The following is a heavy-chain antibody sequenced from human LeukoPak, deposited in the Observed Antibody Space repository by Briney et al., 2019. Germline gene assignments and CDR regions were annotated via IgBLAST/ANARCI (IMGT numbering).Heavy chain of an antibody. Sequence: GRSLRLSCAASGFTFSSYAMSWVRQAPGKGLEWVSAISGSGGSTYYADSVKGRFTISRDNSKNTLYLQMNSLRAEDTAVYYCAKEVPYYYGSGSSAYNWFDPWGQGTLVTVSS. CDR1: GFTFSSYA. CDR2: ISGSGGST. J-gene: IGHJ5*02. CDR3: AKEVPYYYGSGSSAYNWFDP. V-gene: IGHV3-23*01. D-gene: IGHD3-10*01.